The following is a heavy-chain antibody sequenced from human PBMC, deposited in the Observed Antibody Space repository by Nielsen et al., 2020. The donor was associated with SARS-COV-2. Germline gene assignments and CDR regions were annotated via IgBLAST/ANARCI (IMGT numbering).Heavy chain of an antibody. V-gene: IGHV3-30*04. D-gene: IGHD3-10*01. J-gene: IGHJ4*02. Sequence: WIRQPPGKGLEWVAVISYDGSNKYYADSVKGRFTISRDNSKNTLYLQMNSLRAEDTAVYYCAKDVIWFGELPPLWGQGTLVTVSS. CDR3: AKDVIWFGELPPL. CDR2: ISYDGSNK.